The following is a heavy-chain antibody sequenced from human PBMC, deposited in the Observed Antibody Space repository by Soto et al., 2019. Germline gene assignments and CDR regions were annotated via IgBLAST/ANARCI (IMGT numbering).Heavy chain of an antibody. CDR3: AGDYSNYKFAY. J-gene: IGHJ4*02. V-gene: IGHV4-30-2*05. D-gene: IGHD4-4*01. Sequence: PSETLSLTCAVSGGSISSGGYSWSWIRQPPGKGLEWIGNIYYSETTYYNPSLESRVTISLDTSKNQFSLQLSSVTAADTAVYYWAGDYSNYKFAYWGQGTQVTVSS. CDR1: GGSISSGGYS. CDR2: IYYSETT.